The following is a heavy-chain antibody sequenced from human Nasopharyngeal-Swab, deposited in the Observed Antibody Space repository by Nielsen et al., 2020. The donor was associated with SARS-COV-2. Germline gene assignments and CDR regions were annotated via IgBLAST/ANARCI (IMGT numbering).Heavy chain of an antibody. V-gene: IGHV3-74*01. Sequence: GESLKISCAASGFTFSSYWMHWVRQAPGKGLVWVSRINSDGSSTSYADSVKGRFTISRDNAKNSLYLQMNSLRAEDTAVYYCARDRARDDYGDYVPPDYWGQGTLVTVSS. D-gene: IGHD4-17*01. CDR2: INSDGSST. CDR3: ARDRARDDYGDYVPPDY. CDR1: GFTFSSYW. J-gene: IGHJ4*02.